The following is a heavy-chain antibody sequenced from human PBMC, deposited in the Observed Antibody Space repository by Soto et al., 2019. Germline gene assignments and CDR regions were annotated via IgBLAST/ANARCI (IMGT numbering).Heavy chain of an antibody. Sequence: QITLKESGPTLVKPTQTLTLTCTFSGFSLTTGGVAVGWIRQPPGKALEWLALIYWDDDKRYSPSLKSRLSITKDTSKNQVVLTMTNMDPVDTATYYCGHSECCGADLYSRWYFGLLGRGTLVTVSS. D-gene: IGHD2-21*01. CDR1: GFSLTTGGVA. CDR2: IYWDDDK. V-gene: IGHV2-5*02. CDR3: GHSECCGADLYSRWYFGL. J-gene: IGHJ2*01.